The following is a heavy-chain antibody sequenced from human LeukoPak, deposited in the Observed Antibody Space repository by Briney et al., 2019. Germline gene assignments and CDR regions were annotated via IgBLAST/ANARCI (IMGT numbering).Heavy chain of an antibody. Sequence: SETLSLTCTVSGYSISSGYYWGWIRQPPGKGLEWIGSIYYSGSTYYNPSLKSRVTIPVDTSKNQFSLKLSSVTAADTAVYYCARLAITVTTRLFYFDYWGQGTLVTVSS. J-gene: IGHJ4*02. CDR1: GYSISSGYY. CDR3: ARLAITVTTRLFYFDY. D-gene: IGHD4-17*01. V-gene: IGHV4-38-2*02. CDR2: IYYSGST.